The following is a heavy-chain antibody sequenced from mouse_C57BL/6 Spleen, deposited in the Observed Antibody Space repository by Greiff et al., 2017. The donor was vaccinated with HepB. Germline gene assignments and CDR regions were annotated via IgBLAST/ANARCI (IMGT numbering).Heavy chain of an antibody. CDR1: GYTFTSYW. CDR3: ARNGYFDV. J-gene: IGHJ1*03. CDR2: IDPSDSYT. Sequence: QVQLQQPGAELVMPGASVKLSCKASGYTFTSYWMHWVKQRPGQGLEWIGEIDPSDSYTNYNQKFKGKSTLTVDKSSSTAYMQLSSLTSEYSAVYYCARNGYFDVWGTGTTVTVSS. V-gene: IGHV1-69*01.